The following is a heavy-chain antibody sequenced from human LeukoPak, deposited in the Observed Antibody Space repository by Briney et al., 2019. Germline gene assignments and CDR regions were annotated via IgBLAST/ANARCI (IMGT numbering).Heavy chain of an antibody. CDR1: GGSISSSSYY. CDR2: IYHSGST. J-gene: IGHJ6*03. CDR3: ASHGYCSGGSCRQYYYYYYMDV. D-gene: IGHD2-15*01. Sequence: PSETLSLTCTVSGGSISSSSYYWGWIRQPPGKGLEWIGSIYHSGSTYYNPSLKSRVTISVDTSKNQFSLTLSYVTAADTAVYYCASHGYCSGGSCRQYYYYYYMDVWGKGTTVTVSS. V-gene: IGHV4-39*07.